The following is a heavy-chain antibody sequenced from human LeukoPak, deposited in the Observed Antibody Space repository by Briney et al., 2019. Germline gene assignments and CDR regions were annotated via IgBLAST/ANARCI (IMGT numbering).Heavy chain of an antibody. D-gene: IGHD3-22*01. Sequence: GGSLTLSCAASGFTFSSYWMSWVRQAPGKGLEWVANIKQDGSEKYYVDSVKGRFTISRDNAKKSLYLQMNSLRAEDTAVYYCARWGYYDSSGYYYPVFDYWGQGTLVTVSS. CDR2: IKQDGSEK. J-gene: IGHJ4*02. CDR3: ARWGYYDSSGYYYPVFDY. V-gene: IGHV3-7*01. CDR1: GFTFSSYW.